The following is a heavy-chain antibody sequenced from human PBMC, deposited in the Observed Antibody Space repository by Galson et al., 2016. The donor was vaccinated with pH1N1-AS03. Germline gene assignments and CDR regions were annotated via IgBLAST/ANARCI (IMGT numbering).Heavy chain of an antibody. J-gene: IGHJ6*03. V-gene: IGHV3-23*01. CDR3: AKGDDFWSGYSHNYYYCMDV. D-gene: IGHD3-3*01. CDR1: GFSFSTYA. CDR2: ISGSGGTT. Sequence: SLRLSCAASGFSFSTYAMTWVRQAPGKGLEWVSGISGSGGTTYYAESVKGRSAISRDNSKNTLYLLMNSLRAEDTAVYYCAKGDDFWSGYSHNYYYCMDVWGKGTTVTVSS.